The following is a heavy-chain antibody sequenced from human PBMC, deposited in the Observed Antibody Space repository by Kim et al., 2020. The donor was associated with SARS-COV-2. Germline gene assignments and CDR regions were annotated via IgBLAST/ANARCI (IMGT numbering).Heavy chain of an antibody. D-gene: IGHD3-16*01. CDR1: GLSFSGYY. V-gene: IGHV4-34*01. J-gene: IGHJ4*01. Sequence: SETLALTCAVYGLSFSGYYWSWIRQPPGKGLEWIGEINHSGRTNYNPSLKSRVTISVDTSTNQFSLKLTSVTAADTAVYYCSRRLSNTSGWGSHDCDFWGQGTLVTVSA. CDR3: SRRLSNTSGWGSHDCDF. CDR2: INHSGRT.